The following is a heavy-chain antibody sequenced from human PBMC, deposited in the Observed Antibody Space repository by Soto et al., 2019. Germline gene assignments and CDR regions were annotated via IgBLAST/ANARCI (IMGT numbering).Heavy chain of an antibody. J-gene: IGHJ6*02. CDR3: AGRQISPPTRGAASARGGMDV. Sequence: QVQLVESGGGVVQPGRSLRLACAASGFTFNNYGMHWVRQAPGKGLEWVAVIWNDGNGYYYANSVKGRFTISRDNSKNTVYLQMSSLRAEDTAVYYCAGRQISPPTRGAASARGGMDVWGQGTTVTVSS. CDR1: GFTFNNYG. CDR2: IWNDGNGY. V-gene: IGHV3-33*01. D-gene: IGHD6-13*01.